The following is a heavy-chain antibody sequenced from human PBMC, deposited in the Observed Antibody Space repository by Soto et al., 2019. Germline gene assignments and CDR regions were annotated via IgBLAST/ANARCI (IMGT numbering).Heavy chain of an antibody. CDR3: AKTPPAAMADFDY. V-gene: IGHV1-2*04. D-gene: IGHD2-2*01. J-gene: IGHJ4*02. CDR1: GYTFTGYY. Sequence: GASVKVSCKASGYTFTGYYMHWVRQAPGQGLEWMGWINPNSGGTNYAQKFQGWVTMTRDTSISTAYMELSRLRSDDTAVYYCAKTPPAAMADFDYWGQGTLVTVSS. CDR2: INPNSGGT.